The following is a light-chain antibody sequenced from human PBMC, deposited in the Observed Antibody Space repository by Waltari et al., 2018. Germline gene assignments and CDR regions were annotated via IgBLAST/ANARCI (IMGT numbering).Light chain of an antibody. CDR1: QDIGKN. Sequence: DIQMTQSPSSLSASVGGTVTITCQASQDIGKNLTWYQQKPGKAPKLLIYKTSSLKSGIPSRFSGSGSGTEFTLTISSMQPEDVATYSCQQDYSDPLTFGEGTKVEIK. J-gene: IGKJ4*01. CDR3: QQDYSDPLT. V-gene: IGKV1-17*01. CDR2: KTS.